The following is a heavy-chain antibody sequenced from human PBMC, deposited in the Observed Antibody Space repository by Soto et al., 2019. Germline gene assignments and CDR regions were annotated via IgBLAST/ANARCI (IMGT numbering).Heavy chain of an antibody. V-gene: IGHV3-7*01. CDR1: RFSFSNSW. D-gene: IGHD3-22*01. J-gene: IGHJ3*02. CDR3: ATHSSGYYSRPFDI. CDR2: IKQDGSEK. Sequence: GGSLRLSCAASRFSFSNSWMSWVRQAPGKGLEWVANIKQDGSEKFYVDSVKGRFTISRDNANKSLYLQMNSLRAEDTAVYYCATHSSGYYSRPFDIWGQGTMVTASS.